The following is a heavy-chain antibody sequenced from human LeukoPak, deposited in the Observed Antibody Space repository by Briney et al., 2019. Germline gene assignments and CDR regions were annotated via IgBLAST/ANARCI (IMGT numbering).Heavy chain of an antibody. Sequence: GASVKVSCKASGYTFTSYGISWVRQAPGQGLEWMGWISAYNGNTNYAQKLQGRVTMTTDTSTSTAYMELRSLRSDDTAVYYCARQGSYDFWSGYSYYFDYWGQGTLVTVSS. V-gene: IGHV1-18*01. D-gene: IGHD3-3*01. J-gene: IGHJ4*02. CDR2: ISAYNGNT. CDR1: GYTFTSYG. CDR3: ARQGSYDFWSGYSYYFDY.